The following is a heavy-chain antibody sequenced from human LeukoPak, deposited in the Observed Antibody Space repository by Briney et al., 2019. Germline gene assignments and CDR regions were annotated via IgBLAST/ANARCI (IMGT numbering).Heavy chain of an antibody. V-gene: IGHV3-21*01. Sequence: PGGSLRLSCAASGFTFSSYSMNWVRQAPGKGLEWVSSISSSSSYIYYADSVKGRFTISRDNAKNSLYLQMNSLRAGDTAVYYCARARGVIIHYYYYGMDVWGQGTTVTVSS. J-gene: IGHJ6*02. D-gene: IGHD3-10*01. CDR2: ISSSSSYI. CDR1: GFTFSSYS. CDR3: ARARGVIIHYYYYGMDV.